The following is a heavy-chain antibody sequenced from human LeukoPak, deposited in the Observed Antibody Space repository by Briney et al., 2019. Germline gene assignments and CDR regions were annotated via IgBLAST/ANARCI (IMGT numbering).Heavy chain of an antibody. D-gene: IGHD2-21*02. CDR2: IYPGDSDT. Sequence: PGESLKISCKGSGYSFTSYWIGWVRQMPGKGLEWMGIIYPGDSDTRYGPSFQGQVTISADKSISTAYLQWSSLKASDTAMYYCARHPCGGDCYSALYYFDYWGQGTLVTVSS. J-gene: IGHJ4*02. CDR3: ARHPCGGDCYSALYYFDY. CDR1: GYSFTSYW. V-gene: IGHV5-51*01.